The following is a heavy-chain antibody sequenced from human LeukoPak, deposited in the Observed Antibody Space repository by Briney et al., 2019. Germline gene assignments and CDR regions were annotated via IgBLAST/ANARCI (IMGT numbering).Heavy chain of an antibody. CDR1: GGSISSYY. CDR3: ARTRISAAGPTGAFDI. Sequence: PSETLSLTCTVSGGSISSYYWSWIRQPAGKGLEWIGRIYTSGSTNYNPSLKSRVTMSVDTSKNQFSLKLSSVTAADTAVYYCARTRISAAGPTGAFDIWGQGTMVTVSS. V-gene: IGHV4-4*07. CDR2: IYTSGST. D-gene: IGHD6-13*01. J-gene: IGHJ3*02.